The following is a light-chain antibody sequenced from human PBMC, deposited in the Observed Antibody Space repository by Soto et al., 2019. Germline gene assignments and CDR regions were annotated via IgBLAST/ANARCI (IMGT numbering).Light chain of an antibody. CDR1: SSDVGRYNY. J-gene: IGLJ1*01. V-gene: IGLV2-14*01. CDR3: SSYTSSNTFV. CDR2: DVS. Sequence: QSVLAQPASVYGSPGQSIAISCTGTSSDVGRYNYVSWFQQHPGKAPKLMIYDVSNRPSGVSDRFSGSKSGNTASLTISGVQAEDEADYYCSSYTSSNTFVFGTGTKVTVL.